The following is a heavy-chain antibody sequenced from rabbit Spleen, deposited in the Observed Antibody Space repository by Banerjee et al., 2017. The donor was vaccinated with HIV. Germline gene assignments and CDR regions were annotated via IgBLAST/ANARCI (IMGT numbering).Heavy chain of an antibody. CDR3: ARDTGSSFSSYGMDL. Sequence: EESGGGLVKPGASLTLTCTASGVSFSSSSYMCWVRQAPGKGLEWIACIAGGSSAFTYSATWAKGRFTISKTSSTTVTLQMTSLTVADTATYFCARDTGSSFSSYGMDLWGPGTLVTVS. D-gene: IGHD8-1*01. J-gene: IGHJ6*01. CDR1: GVSFSSSSY. V-gene: IGHV1S40*01. CDR2: IAGGSSAFT.